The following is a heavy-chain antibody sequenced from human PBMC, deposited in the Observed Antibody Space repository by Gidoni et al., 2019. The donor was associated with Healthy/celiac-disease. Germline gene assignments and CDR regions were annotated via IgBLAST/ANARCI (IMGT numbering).Heavy chain of an antibody. J-gene: IGHJ3*02. CDR2: ISSSSSYI. CDR3: ARLYTTVTDDAFDI. D-gene: IGHD4-17*01. CDR1: GFTFSSYS. Sequence: EVQLVESGGGLVKPGGSLSLSCAASGFTFSSYSMNWVRQAPGKGLEWVSSISSSSSYIYYADSVKGRFTISRDNAKNSLYLQMNSLRAEDTAVYYCARLYTTVTDDAFDIWGQGTMVTVSS. V-gene: IGHV3-21*01.